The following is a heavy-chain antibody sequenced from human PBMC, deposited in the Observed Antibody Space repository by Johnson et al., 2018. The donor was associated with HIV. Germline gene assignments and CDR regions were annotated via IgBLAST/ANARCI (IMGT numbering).Heavy chain of an antibody. J-gene: IGHJ3*01. D-gene: IGHD1-26*01. Sequence: QVQLVESGGGLVKPGGSLRLSCAASGFTFSDHYMNWIRQAPGKGLEWVSYISSSDNTTYYADSVKGRFTISRDNAKNSLYLQMNSRRAEDTALYYCTSDRVWIVGATGAFDVWGQGTMVTVSS. CDR3: TSDRVWIVGATGAFDV. CDR1: GFTFSDHY. V-gene: IGHV3-11*04. CDR2: ISSSDNTT.